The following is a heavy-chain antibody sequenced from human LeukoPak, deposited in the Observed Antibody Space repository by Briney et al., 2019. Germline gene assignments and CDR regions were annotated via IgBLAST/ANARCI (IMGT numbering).Heavy chain of an antibody. CDR1: GDSISSGDYY. D-gene: IGHD4/OR15-4a*01. J-gene: IGHJ3*02. V-gene: IGHV4-61*02. Sequence: SETLSLTCTVSGDSISSGDYYWSWIRQPAGKGLEWIGRISSSGSTNYNPSLKSRVTISVDTSKNQFSLKLSSVTAADTAVYYCARLTTGLSDAFDIWGQGTMVTVSS. CDR2: ISSSGST. CDR3: ARLTTGLSDAFDI.